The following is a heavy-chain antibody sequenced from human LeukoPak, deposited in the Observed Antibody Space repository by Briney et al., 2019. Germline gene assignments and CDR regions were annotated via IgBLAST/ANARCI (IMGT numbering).Heavy chain of an antibody. CDR3: TRGITGTPIDY. D-gene: IGHD1-20*01. J-gene: IGHJ4*02. V-gene: IGHV4-61*02. CDR1: GGSISSGSYY. Sequence: PSETLSLTCTVSGGSISSGSYYWSWIRQPAGKGLEWIGRLYTSGSTLYNPSLKSRVTISVDTSKNQFSLNLSSVTAADTAVYYCTRGITGTPIDYWGLGTLVTVSS. CDR2: LYTSGST.